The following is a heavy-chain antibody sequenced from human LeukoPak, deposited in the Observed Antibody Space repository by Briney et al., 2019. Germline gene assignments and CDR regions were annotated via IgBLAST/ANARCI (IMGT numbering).Heavy chain of an antibody. D-gene: IGHD2-2*01. CDR3: AKEGGYFSSTGCYPMYFDY. CDR1: GFTFSSYA. CDR2: IRGNGGST. J-gene: IGHJ4*02. V-gene: IGHV3-23*01. Sequence: PGVSLRLFCAASGFTFSSYAMSWVRQAPGKGLEWDSAIRGNGGSTYYVDSVKGRFTISRDNSKNTLYLQINSLRAEDTGVYYCAKEGGYFSSTGCYPMYFDYWGQGTLVTVSS.